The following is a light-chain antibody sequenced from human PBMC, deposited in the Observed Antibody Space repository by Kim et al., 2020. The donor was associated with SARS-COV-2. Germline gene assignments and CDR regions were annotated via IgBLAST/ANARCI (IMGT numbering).Light chain of an antibody. CDR2: GAS. Sequence: EIVLTQSPGTLSLSPGERPTLSCRASQSVSSSYLAWYQQKPGQAPRLLIYGASSRATGIPDRFSGSGSGTDFTLTISRLEPEDFAVYYCQQYGSSPPDTFGQGTKLEI. V-gene: IGKV3-20*01. CDR3: QQYGSSPPDT. J-gene: IGKJ2*01. CDR1: QSVSSSY.